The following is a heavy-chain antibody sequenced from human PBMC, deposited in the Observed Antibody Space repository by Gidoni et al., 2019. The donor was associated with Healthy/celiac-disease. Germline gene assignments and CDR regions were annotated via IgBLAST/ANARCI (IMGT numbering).Heavy chain of an antibody. V-gene: IGHV3-23*01. CDR2: ISGSGGST. CDR1: GFTFSTYA. D-gene: IGHD1-26*01. CDR3: AKDSYSGSYLNWFDP. Sequence: EVQLLESGGGLVQPGGSLRLSCAASGFTFSTYAMSGVRQATGKGLEGVSGISGSGGSTYYADSVKGRFTISRDNSKNTLYLQMNSLRAEDTAVYYCAKDSYSGSYLNWFDPWGQGTLVTVSS. J-gene: IGHJ5*02.